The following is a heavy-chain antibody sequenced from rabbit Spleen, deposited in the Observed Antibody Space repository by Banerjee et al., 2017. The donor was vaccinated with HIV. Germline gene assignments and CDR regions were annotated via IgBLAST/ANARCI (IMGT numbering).Heavy chain of an antibody. J-gene: IGHJ6*01. CDR3: ARDTSSSFSSYGMDL. V-gene: IGHV1S40*01. D-gene: IGHD1-1*01. Sequence: QSLEESGGGLVQPEGSLTLTCTASGFSFSSNDYMCWVRQAPGKGLEWISCIAGSSSGFTYSATWAKGRFTISKTSSTTVTLQMTSLTVADTATYFCARDTSSSFSSYGMDLWGQGTLVTVS. CDR1: GFSFSSNDY. CDR2: IAGSSSGFT.